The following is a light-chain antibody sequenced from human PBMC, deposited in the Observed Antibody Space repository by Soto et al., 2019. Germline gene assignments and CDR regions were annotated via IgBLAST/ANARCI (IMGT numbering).Light chain of an antibody. J-gene: IGLJ2*01. CDR2: DVS. Sequence: QSALTQPASVSGSPGQSITLSCTGTSSDVGGYNYVSWYQQHPGKAPKLMIYDVSNRPSGVSNRFSGSKSGNTASLTISGLQDEDEADYYCSSYTSSSTLGVFGGGTKLTVL. CDR1: SSDVGGYNY. CDR3: SSYTSSSTLGV. V-gene: IGLV2-14*01.